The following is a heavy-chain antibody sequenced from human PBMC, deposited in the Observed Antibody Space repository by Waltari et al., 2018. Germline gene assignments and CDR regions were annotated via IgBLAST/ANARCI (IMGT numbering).Heavy chain of an antibody. V-gene: IGHV4-39*07. CDR1: GGSISSSSYY. CDR2: IYYSGST. Sequence: QLQLQESGPGLVKPSETLSLTCTVSGGSISSSSYYWGWIRQPPGKGLEWIGSIYYSGSTYYNPSLKSRVTISVDTSKNQFSLKLSSVTAADTAVYYCARDPDSYSQIDYWGQGTLVTVSS. D-gene: IGHD3-10*01. J-gene: IGHJ4*02. CDR3: ARDPDSYSQIDY.